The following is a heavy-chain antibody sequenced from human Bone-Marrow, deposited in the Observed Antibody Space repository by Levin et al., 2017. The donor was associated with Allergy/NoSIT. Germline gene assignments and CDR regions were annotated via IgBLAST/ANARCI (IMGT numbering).Heavy chain of an antibody. CDR1: GFTFSSYA. V-gene: IGHV3-23*01. CDR2: ISGSGGST. J-gene: IGHJ6*02. Sequence: ETLSLTCAASGFTFSSYAMSWVRQAPGKGLEWVSAISGSGGSTYYADSVKGRFTISRDNSKNTLYLQMNSLRAEDTAVYYCAKWYCTNGVCRSIDYYDYGMDVWGQGTTVTVSS. D-gene: IGHD2-8*01. CDR3: AKWYCTNGVCRSIDYYDYGMDV.